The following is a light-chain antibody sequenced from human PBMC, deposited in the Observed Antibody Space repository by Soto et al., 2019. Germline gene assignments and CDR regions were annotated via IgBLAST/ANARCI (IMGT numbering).Light chain of an antibody. CDR1: DSNVGINT. CDR3: ASWVVSLTAWV. J-gene: IGLJ3*02. Sequence: QSVLTQPPSASGTPGQRVTISCSGSDSNVGINTICWFQQLPRAAPKLLICNNNERPSGVPDRFSGSKSGTSASLAISGLQSEDEADYYCASWVVSLTAWVFGGGTKLTVL. V-gene: IGLV1-44*01. CDR2: NNN.